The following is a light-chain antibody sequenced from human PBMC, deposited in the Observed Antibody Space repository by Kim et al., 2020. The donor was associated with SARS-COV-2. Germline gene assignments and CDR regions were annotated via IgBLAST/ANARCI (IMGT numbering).Light chain of an antibody. CDR3: QQYGSSPLT. V-gene: IGKV3-20*01. CDR2: GAS. CDR1: QSVSSCY. J-gene: IGKJ4*01. Sequence: LSPGERATHSCRASQSVSSCYLAWYQQKPGQAPRLLIYGASSRATGIPDRFSGSGSGTDFTLTISRLEPEDFAVYYCQQYGSSPLTFGGGTKVEI.